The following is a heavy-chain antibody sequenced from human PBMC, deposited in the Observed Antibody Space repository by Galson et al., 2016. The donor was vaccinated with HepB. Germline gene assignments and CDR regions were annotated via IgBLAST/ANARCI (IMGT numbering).Heavy chain of an antibody. V-gene: IGHV5-51*01. CDR2: IYPGDSDT. J-gene: IGHJ3*02. CDR1: GYSFTTYW. CDR3: AGHYGISNWTGAFDI. Sequence: QSGAEVKKPGESLKISCKGSGYSFTTYWIGWVRQMPGKGLEWMGIIYPGDSDTRYSPSFQGQVTISADKPISTAYLQRSSLKASDTAMYYCAGHYGISNWTGAFDIWGQGTMVTVSS. D-gene: IGHD1-1*01.